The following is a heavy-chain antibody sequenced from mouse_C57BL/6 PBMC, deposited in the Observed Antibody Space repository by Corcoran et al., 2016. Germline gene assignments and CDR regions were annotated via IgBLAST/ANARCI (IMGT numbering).Heavy chain of an antibody. Sequence: QVQLQQSGAELARPGASVKLSCKASGYTFTSYGISWVKQRTGQGLEWIGEIYPRSGNTYYNEKFKGKATLTADKSSSTAYMELRSPTSEDSAVYFCARWDGNYRYFDVWGTGTTVTVSS. CDR2: IYPRSGNT. D-gene: IGHD2-1*01. V-gene: IGHV1-81*01. CDR1: GYTFTSYG. CDR3: ARWDGNYRYFDV. J-gene: IGHJ1*03.